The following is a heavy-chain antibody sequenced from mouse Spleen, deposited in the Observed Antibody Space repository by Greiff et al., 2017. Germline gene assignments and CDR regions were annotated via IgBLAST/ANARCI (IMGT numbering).Heavy chain of an antibody. CDR2: IYPGDGDT. Sequence: VQLKQSGPELVKPGASVKISCKASGYAFSSSWMNWVKQRPGKGLEWIGRIYPGDGDTNYNGKFKGKATLTADKSSSTAYMQLSSLTSEDSAVYFCARDYYDGSKYWYFDVWGAGTTVTVSS. CDR1: GYAFSSSW. J-gene: IGHJ1*01. V-gene: IGHV1-82*01. CDR3: ARDYYDGSKYWYFDV. D-gene: IGHD1-1*01.